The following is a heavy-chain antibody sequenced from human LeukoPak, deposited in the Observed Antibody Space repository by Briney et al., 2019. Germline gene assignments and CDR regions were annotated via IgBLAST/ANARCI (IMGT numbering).Heavy chain of an antibody. D-gene: IGHD6-19*01. J-gene: IGHJ5*02. Sequence: PGGSLRLSCAASGFTFSSYAMSWVHQAPGKGLEWVSAISGSGGSTYYADSVKGRFTISRDNSKNTLYLQMNSLRAEDTAVYYCAKDGYSSGWYWFDPWGQGTLVTVSS. CDR2: ISGSGGST. CDR1: GFTFSSYA. V-gene: IGHV3-23*01. CDR3: AKDGYSSGWYWFDP.